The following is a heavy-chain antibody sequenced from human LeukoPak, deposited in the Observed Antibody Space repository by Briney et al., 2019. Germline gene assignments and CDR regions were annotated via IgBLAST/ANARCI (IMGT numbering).Heavy chain of an antibody. CDR2: IYPGDSDT. D-gene: IGHD4-23*01. CDR3: ARRLDYGGNSHGY. J-gene: IGHJ4*02. V-gene: IGHV5-51*01. Sequence: RPGESLKISCQGSGYSFTSYWIGWVRQMPGKGLEWMGIIYPGDSDTRYSPSFQGQVTISADKSISTAYLQWSSLKASDTAIYYCARRLDYGGNSHGYWGQGTLVTVPS. CDR1: GYSFTSYW.